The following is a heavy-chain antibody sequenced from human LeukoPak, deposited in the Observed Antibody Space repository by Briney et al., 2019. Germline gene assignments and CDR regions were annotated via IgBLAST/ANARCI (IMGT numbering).Heavy chain of an antibody. J-gene: IGHJ5*02. D-gene: IGHD5-18*01. Sequence: SETLSLTCTVSDGSITNYDWSWVRQPPGKGLEWIGYIYYSGSTNYNPSLKSRVTISVDTSKNQFSLKLSSVTAADTAVYYCARGGRGYSYGARNWFDPWGQGTLVTVSS. CDR1: DGSITNYD. CDR3: ARGGRGYSYGARNWFDP. V-gene: IGHV4-59*01. CDR2: IYYSGST.